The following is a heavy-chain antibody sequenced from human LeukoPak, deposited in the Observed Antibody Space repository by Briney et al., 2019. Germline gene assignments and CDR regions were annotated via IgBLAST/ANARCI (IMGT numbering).Heavy chain of an antibody. CDR3: ARGDYYASGTLDY. V-gene: IGHV4-34*01. J-gene: IGHJ4*02. CDR1: GGSFSGYY. D-gene: IGHD3-10*01. CDR2: INHSGST. Sequence: SETLSLTCAVYGGSFSGYYWSWLRQPPGKGLEWIGEINHSGSTNYNPSLKSRVTISIDTSKNQFSLRLSSVTAADTAVYYCARGDYYASGTLDYWGQGTLVTVSS.